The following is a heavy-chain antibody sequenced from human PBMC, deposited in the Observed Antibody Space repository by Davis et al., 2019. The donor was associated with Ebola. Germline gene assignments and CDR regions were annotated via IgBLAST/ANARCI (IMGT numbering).Heavy chain of an antibody. J-gene: IGHJ6*03. V-gene: IGHV1-2*02. CDR3: AYSSSSPSYYYYMDV. CDR1: GYTFTGYY. D-gene: IGHD6-6*01. CDR2: INPNSGGT. Sequence: ASVKVSCQASGYTFTGYYMHWVRQAPGQGLEWMGWINPNSGGTNYAQKFQGRITMTRDTSISTAYMELSRLRSDDTAVYYCAYSSSSPSYYYYMDVWGKGTTVTVSS.